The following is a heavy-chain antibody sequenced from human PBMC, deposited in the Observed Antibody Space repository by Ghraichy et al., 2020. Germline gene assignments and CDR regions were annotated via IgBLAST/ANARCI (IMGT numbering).Heavy chain of an antibody. CDR2: IYHTGST. J-gene: IGHJ6*02. Sequence: SETLSLTCTVSGGSISNSNWWSWVRQPPGKGLEWIGGIYHTGSTDFYPSLKSRVTISVDKSKHYFSLKVTSVTAADTAVYYCARDMRYYGSGTYLLHGMDVWGQGTTVTVSS. D-gene: IGHD3-10*01. CDR1: GGSISNSNW. CDR3: ARDMRYYGSGTYLLHGMDV. V-gene: IGHV4-4*02.